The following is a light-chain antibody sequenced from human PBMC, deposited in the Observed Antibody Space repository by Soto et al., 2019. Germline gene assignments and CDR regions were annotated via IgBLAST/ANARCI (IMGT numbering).Light chain of an antibody. J-gene: IGKJ5*01. Sequence: ESVLTQSPGTLALSPGERATLSCRASQSVSSKHLAWYQQKRGQPPRPLIYGASSRATGTPGRFSGSGSGTDFTLTITRLEPEDFAVYYCQQQGRSWITFGQGTRLEIK. CDR2: GAS. CDR3: QQQGRSWIT. V-gene: IGKV3-20*01. CDR1: QSVSSKH.